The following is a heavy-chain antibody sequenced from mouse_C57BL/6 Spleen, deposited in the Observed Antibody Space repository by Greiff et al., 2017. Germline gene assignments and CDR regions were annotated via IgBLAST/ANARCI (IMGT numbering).Heavy chain of an antibody. CDR1: GFSLSTFGMG. D-gene: IGHD2-1*01. CDR2: IWWDDDK. CDR3: ARILYYGNYSAMDY. V-gene: IGHV8-8*01. J-gene: IGHJ4*01. Sequence: QVTLKVCGPGILQPSQTLSLSCSFSGFSLSTFGMGVGWIRQPSGKGLEWLAHIWWDDDKYYNPVLKSRLTISKDTAKNQVFLKIANVDTADTAAYYCARILYYGNYSAMDYWGQGTSVTVSS.